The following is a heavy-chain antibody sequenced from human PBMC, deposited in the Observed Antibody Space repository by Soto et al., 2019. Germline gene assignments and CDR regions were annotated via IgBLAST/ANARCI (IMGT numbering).Heavy chain of an antibody. CDR3: ARGYCRSTSCQGWFDH. Sequence: PSQTLSLTCAISGDSVSSNSAAWNWIRQSPSRGLEWLGRTYYRSKWYNDHAVSVKSRITINPDTSKNQFSLQLNSVTPEDTAVYYCARGYCRSTSCQGWFDHWAQGTLVTVSS. V-gene: IGHV6-1*01. D-gene: IGHD2-2*01. J-gene: IGHJ5*02. CDR2: TYYRSKWYN. CDR1: GDSVSSNSAA.